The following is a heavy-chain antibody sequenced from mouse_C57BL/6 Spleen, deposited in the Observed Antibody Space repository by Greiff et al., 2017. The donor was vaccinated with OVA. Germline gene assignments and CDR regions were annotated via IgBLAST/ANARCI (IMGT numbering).Heavy chain of an antibody. Sequence: VQLKESGAELVRPGASVKLSCTASGFNIKDDYMHWVKQRPEQGLEWIRWIDPENGDTEYASKFQGKATITADTSSNTAYLQLSSLTSEDTAVYYCTTKGVYYDYDWFAYWGQGTLVTVSA. CDR1: GFNIKDDY. V-gene: IGHV14-4*01. CDR2: IDPENGDT. CDR3: TTKGVYYDYDWFAY. J-gene: IGHJ3*01. D-gene: IGHD2-4*01.